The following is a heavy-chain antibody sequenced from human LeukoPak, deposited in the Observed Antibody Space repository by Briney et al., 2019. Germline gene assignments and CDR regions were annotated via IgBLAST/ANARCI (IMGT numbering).Heavy chain of an antibody. J-gene: IGHJ4*02. CDR1: GFTFSSYS. CDR3: ARDLFDWELRSYYREFDY. Sequence: PGGSLRLSCAASGFTFSSYSMNWVRQAPGKGLEWVSSISSSSSYIYYADSVKGRFTISRDNAKNSLYLQMNSLRAEDTAVYYCARDLFDWELRSYYREFDYWGQGTLVTVSS. CDR2: ISSSSSYI. V-gene: IGHV3-21*01. D-gene: IGHD1-26*01.